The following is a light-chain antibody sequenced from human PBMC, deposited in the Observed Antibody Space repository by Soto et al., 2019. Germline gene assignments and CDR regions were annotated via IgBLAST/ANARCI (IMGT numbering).Light chain of an antibody. CDR3: QQYLSYDPVT. Sequence: DIQMTQSPSTLSASVGDRVTITCRASQRISNWLAWYQQKPGKAPKVLIYKASSLESGVPSRFSGGGSGTEFTLTISSLQPDDFATYYCQQYLSYDPVTFGGGTQVEIK. V-gene: IGKV1-5*03. CDR1: QRISNW. CDR2: KAS. J-gene: IGKJ4*01.